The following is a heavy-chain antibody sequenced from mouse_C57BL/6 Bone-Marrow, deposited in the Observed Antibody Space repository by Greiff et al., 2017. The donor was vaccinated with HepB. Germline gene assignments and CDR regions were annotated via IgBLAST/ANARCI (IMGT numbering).Heavy chain of an antibody. CDR3: ARTRIYYDSYYYAIDY. CDR2: IYPRSGNT. V-gene: IGHV1-81*01. D-gene: IGHD2-4*01. Sequence: VQLQQSGAELARPGASVKLSCKASGYTFTSYGISWVKQRTGQGLEWIGEIYPRSGNTYYNEKFKGKATLTADKSSSTAYMDLLSLTSDDSAVYFCARTRIYYDSYYYAIDYWGQGTSVTVSS. CDR1: GYTFTSYG. J-gene: IGHJ4*01.